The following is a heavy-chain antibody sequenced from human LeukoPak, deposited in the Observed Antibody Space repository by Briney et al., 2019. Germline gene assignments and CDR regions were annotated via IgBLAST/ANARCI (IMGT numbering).Heavy chain of an antibody. CDR2: VYYSGST. V-gene: IGHV4-59*11. CDR3: ATSLTAYSSSYPFDN. J-gene: IGHJ4*02. D-gene: IGHD6-13*01. Sequence: SETLSLTCFVSGGSINSHYWSWIRQPPGKGLEGIGYVYYSGSTNYNPSLESRVTILVDTSKNQFSLKLSSVTAADTAVYYCATSLTAYSSSYPFDNWGQGTLVTVSS. CDR1: GGSINSHY.